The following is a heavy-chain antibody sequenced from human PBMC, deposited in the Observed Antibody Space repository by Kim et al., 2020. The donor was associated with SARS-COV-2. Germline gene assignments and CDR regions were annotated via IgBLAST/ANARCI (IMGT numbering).Heavy chain of an antibody. Sequence: GGSLRLSCAASGFTFTPNAMNWVRQAPGKGLEWVSGIGGDEKAYHADSVRGRFTISRDNSKNTLFLQMNSLIADDTAIYYCAKDIWDFSGNDYSGQGTRV. CDR2: IGGDEKA. V-gene: IGHV3-23*01. J-gene: IGHJ4*02. D-gene: IGHD1-26*01. CDR1: GFTFTPNA. CDR3: AKDIWDFSGNDY.